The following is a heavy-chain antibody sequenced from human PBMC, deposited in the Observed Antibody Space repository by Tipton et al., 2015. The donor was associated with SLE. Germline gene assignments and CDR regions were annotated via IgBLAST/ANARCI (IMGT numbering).Heavy chain of an antibody. Sequence: LRLSCTVSGGSISSHYWSWIRQPPGKGLEWIGYIYYSGSTNYNPSLKSRVTISVDTSKNQFSLRLSSVTAADTAVYYCARGVAFDIWGQGTMVTVSS. CDR1: GGSISSHY. J-gene: IGHJ3*02. CDR3: ARGVAFDI. V-gene: IGHV4-59*11. CDR2: IYYSGST.